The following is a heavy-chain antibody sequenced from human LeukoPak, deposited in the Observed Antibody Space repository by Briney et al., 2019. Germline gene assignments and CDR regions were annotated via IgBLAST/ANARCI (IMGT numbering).Heavy chain of an antibody. V-gene: IGHV4-4*07. CDR2: IYTSGST. Sequence: PSETLSLTCTVSGGSISSYYWSWIRQPAGKGLEWIGGIYTSGSTNYNPSLKSRVTMSVDTSKNQFSLKLSSVTAADTAVYYCVRGPARGYYDSSAYPRGWFDPWGQGTLVSVSS. CDR3: VRGPARGYYDSSAYPRGWFDP. CDR1: GGSISSYY. J-gene: IGHJ5*02. D-gene: IGHD3-22*01.